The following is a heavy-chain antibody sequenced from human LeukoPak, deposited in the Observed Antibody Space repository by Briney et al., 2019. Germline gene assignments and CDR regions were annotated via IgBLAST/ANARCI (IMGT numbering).Heavy chain of an antibody. CDR1: GYTFTGYY. J-gene: IGHJ4*02. V-gene: IGHV1-2*02. D-gene: IGHD3-22*01. Sequence: GASVKVSCKASGYTFTGYYIHWVRQAPGQGLEWMGYINPYSDDTKYAQKFQGRVTMTTDTSTSTAYMELRSLRSDDTAVYYCARVDYYDSSGYFDYWGQGTLVTVSS. CDR2: INPYSDDT. CDR3: ARVDYYDSSGYFDY.